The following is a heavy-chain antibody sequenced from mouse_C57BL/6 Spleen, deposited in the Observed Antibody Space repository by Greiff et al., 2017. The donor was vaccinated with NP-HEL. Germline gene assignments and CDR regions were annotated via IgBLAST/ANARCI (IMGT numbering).Heavy chain of an antibody. CDR1: GYTFTDHT. Sequence: QVQLQQSDAELVKPGASVKISCKVSGYTFTDHTIHWMKQRPEQGLEWIGYIYPRDGSTKYNEKFKGKATLTADKSSSTAYMQLNSLTSEDSAVYCCATNYDYDGAWFAYWGQGTLVTVSA. J-gene: IGHJ3*01. CDR3: ATNYDYDGAWFAY. V-gene: IGHV1-78*01. CDR2: IYPRDGST. D-gene: IGHD2-4*01.